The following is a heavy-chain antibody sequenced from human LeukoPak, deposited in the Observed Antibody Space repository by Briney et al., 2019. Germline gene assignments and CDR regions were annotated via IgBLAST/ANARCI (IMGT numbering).Heavy chain of an antibody. CDR1: GGSISSYY. Sequence: PSETLSLTCTVPGGSISSYYWSWIRQPPGKGLEWIGYIYYSGSTNYNPSLRSRVTISVDTSKNQFSLKLSSVTAADTAVYYCARGLNYYDSSGYYRWFDPWGQGTLVTVSS. D-gene: IGHD3-22*01. CDR3: ARGLNYYDSSGYYRWFDP. J-gene: IGHJ5*02. CDR2: IYYSGST. V-gene: IGHV4-59*01.